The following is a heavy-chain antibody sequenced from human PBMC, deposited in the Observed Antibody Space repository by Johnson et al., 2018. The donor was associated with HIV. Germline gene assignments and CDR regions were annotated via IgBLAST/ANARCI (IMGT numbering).Heavy chain of an antibody. J-gene: IGHJ3*02. D-gene: IGHD6-19*01. CDR2: IWYDGSNK. Sequence: HWVRQAPGKGLEWVAVIWYDGSNKYYADSVKGRFTISRDNSKNTLYLQMNSLRAEDTAVYYCAKELALYSSGYGCDAFAIWGQGTMVTVSS. V-gene: IGHV3-33*06. CDR3: AKELALYSSGYGCDAFAI.